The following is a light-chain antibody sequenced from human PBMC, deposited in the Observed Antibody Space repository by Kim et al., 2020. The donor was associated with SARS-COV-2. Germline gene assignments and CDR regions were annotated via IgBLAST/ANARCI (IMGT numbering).Light chain of an antibody. CDR2: RDS. V-gene: IGLV3-9*01. J-gene: IGLJ2*01. CDR3: QVWDSSTVV. CDR1: NIGSKN. Sequence: SVALGQTARITCGGNNIGSKNVHWYQQKPGQSPVLVIYRDSNRPSGIPERFSGSNSGNTATLTISRAQARDEADYYCQVWDSSTVVFGGGTQLTVL.